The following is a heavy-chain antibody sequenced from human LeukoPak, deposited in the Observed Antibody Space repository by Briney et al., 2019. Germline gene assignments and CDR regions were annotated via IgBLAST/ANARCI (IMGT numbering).Heavy chain of an antibody. CDR1: GFSLSTRGMC. J-gene: IGHJ4*02. V-gene: IGHV2-70*11. Sequence: SGPTLVNPTQTLTLTCTFSGFSLSTRGMCVSWIRQPPGKALEWLARIDWDDDKYYSTSLKTRLTISKDTSKNQVVLTVTNMDPVDTATYYCVGVNYYDTSLGFAWGQGTLVSVSS. CDR3: VGVNYYDTSLGFA. CDR2: IDWDDDK. D-gene: IGHD3-22*01.